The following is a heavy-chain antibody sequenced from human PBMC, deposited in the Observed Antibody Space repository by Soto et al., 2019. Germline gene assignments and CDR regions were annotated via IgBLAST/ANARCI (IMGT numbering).Heavy chain of an antibody. J-gene: IGHJ4*02. Sequence: QVQLVQSGAEVKKPGSSVRVSCKASGGTFSSYAINWVRQAPGQGLEWMGRIIPIFGTANYAQKIQGRVTITADESSSTVYMELSSLRSEDTAVYYCARGDQYDFWSGQTYFFDYWGQGTLVTVSS. CDR1: GGTFSSYA. V-gene: IGHV1-69*01. CDR2: IIPIFGTA. CDR3: ARGDQYDFWSGQTYFFDY. D-gene: IGHD3-3*01.